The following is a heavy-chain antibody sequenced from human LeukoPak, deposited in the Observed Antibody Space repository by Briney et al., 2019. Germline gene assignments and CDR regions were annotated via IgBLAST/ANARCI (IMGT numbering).Heavy chain of an antibody. CDR2: IKQDGGEK. Sequence: GGSLRLSCAASGFTFNDYWMTWVRQAPGKGLERVAHIKQDGGEKYYVDSVKGRFTISRDNAENLVYLLMDSLRAEDTAVYYCARGWNYAFRFDYWGQGTLVTVST. CDR3: ARGWNYAFRFDY. D-gene: IGHD1-7*01. J-gene: IGHJ4*02. CDR1: GFTFNDYW. V-gene: IGHV3-7*01.